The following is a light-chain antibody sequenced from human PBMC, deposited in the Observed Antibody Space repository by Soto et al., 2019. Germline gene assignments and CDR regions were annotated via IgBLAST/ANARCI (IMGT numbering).Light chain of an antibody. Sequence: DIQMTQSPSSLSASVGDRVTITCRASQSISSYLNWYQQKPGKAPKLLIYAASSLQSGVPSRFSGSGSGTDFTLTISSLQPEDFATYYCQQSYRRFTFGPGTKVDIK. V-gene: IGKV1-39*01. CDR1: QSISSY. CDR3: QQSYRRFT. J-gene: IGKJ3*01. CDR2: AAS.